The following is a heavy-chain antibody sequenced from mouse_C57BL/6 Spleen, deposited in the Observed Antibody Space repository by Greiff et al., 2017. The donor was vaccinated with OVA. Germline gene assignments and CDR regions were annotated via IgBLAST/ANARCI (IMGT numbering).Heavy chain of an antibody. CDR3: ARPLLRSPAWFAY. CDR1: GFTFSDYG. V-gene: IGHV5-17*01. J-gene: IGHJ3*01. Sequence: VNVVASGGGLVKPGGSLKLSCAASGFTFSDYGMHWVRQAPEKGLEWVAYISSGSSTIYYADTVKGRFTISRDNAKNTLFLQMTSLRSEDTAMYYCARPLLRSPAWFAYWGQGTLVTVSA. D-gene: IGHD1-1*01. CDR2: ISSGSSTI.